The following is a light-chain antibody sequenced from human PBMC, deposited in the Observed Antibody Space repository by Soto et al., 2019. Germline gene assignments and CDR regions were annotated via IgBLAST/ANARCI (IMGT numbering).Light chain of an antibody. V-gene: IGKV3-20*01. CDR2: AS. CDR3: QHYGTSAL. CDR1: QSVSDSY. J-gene: IGKJ3*01. Sequence: EIVLTQSPGTLSLSPGERATLSCRASQSVSDSYLAWYQQKPGQAPRLLIYASSRATGIPDRFSGSGSGTDFTLTFSRLETEDFAVYYCQHYGTSALFGPGTKVDIK.